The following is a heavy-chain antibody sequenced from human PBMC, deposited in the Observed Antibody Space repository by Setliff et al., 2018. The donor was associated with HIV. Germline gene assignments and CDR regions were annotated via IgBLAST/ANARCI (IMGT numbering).Heavy chain of an antibody. CDR2: IRADGINK. Sequence: LRLSCVASGFMFSSHGMHWVRQAPGKGLECLAFIRADGINKYHADSVKGRFTISRDNSKNTLYLEMNNLRTEDTAVYYCAKNLYTSRWSPLDYWGQGTLVTVSS. CDR1: GFMFSSHG. J-gene: IGHJ4*02. V-gene: IGHV3-30*02. D-gene: IGHD2-8*01. CDR3: AKNLYTSRWSPLDY.